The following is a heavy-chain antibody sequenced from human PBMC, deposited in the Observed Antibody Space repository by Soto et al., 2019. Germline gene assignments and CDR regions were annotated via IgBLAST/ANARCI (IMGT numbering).Heavy chain of an antibody. CDR2: IYHSGST. V-gene: IGHV4-4*02. CDR1: GGSISSSNW. Sequence: SETLALTCAVSGGSISSSNWWTWVRQPPGKGLEWIGEIYHSGSTNYNPSLRSRVTISVDKSQNQFSLKLSSVTAADTAVYYCARAGVAGRFDPWGQGTLVTVS. J-gene: IGHJ5*02. D-gene: IGHD6-19*01. CDR3: ARAGVAGRFDP.